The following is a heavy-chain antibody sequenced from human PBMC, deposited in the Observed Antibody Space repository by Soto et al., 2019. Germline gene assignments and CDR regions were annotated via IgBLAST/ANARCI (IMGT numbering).Heavy chain of an antibody. Sequence: QVQLVQSGAEVKKPGSSVKVSCKASGGSFSSYGITWVRQAPGQGLEWMGGIIPNFDTANYAQRLQGRVTITAYKSTSTAYMELSSLRSEDTAVYYCARERRIYYDSSGPLDYWGQGTLVTVSS. CDR2: IIPNFDTA. CDR1: GGSFSSYG. D-gene: IGHD3-22*01. V-gene: IGHV1-69*06. CDR3: ARERRIYYDSSGPLDY. J-gene: IGHJ4*02.